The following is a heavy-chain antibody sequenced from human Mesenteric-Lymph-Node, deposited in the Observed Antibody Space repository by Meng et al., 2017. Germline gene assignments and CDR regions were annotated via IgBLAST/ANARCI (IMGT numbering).Heavy chain of an antibody. V-gene: IGHV4-59*12. CDR2: IYYSGST. CDR1: GASRSRYS. CDR3: ARGIGGYHDF. Sequence: VHLTDSSPVWRNHMDTLFCTLTLSGASRSRYSCIWIRPPPGKGLEWIGYIYYSGSTNYNPSLKSRVAISVDTSKNQFSLQLSSVTAADTAVYYCARGIGGYHDFWGQGTLVTVSS. D-gene: IGHD1-26*01. J-gene: IGHJ4*02.